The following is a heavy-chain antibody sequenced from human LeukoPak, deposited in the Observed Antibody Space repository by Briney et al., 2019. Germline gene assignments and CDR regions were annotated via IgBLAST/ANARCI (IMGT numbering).Heavy chain of an antibody. D-gene: IGHD2-15*01. CDR2: ISSSGSTI. CDR3: ARDERYCSGGSCYSGGLSLDY. Sequence: GRALRLSCAASGFTFSSYEMNWVRQAPGKGLEWVSYISSSGSTIYYADSVKGRFTISRDNAKNSLYLQMNSLRAEDTAVYYCARDERYCSGGSCYSGGLSLDYWGQGTLVTVSS. V-gene: IGHV3-48*03. J-gene: IGHJ4*02. CDR1: GFTFSSYE.